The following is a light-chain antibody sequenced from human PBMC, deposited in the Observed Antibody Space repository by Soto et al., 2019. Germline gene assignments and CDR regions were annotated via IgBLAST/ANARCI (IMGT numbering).Light chain of an antibody. CDR2: DVS. J-gene: IGLJ2*01. CDR1: SSDVGGYNY. V-gene: IGLV2-14*01. Sequence: QSALTQPASVSGSPGQSITISCTGTSSDVGGYNYVSWYQQHPGKAPKLMIYDVSNWPSGVSNRFSGSKSGNTASLTISGLQAEEEADYYCSSYTSSSTLVFGGGTKLTVL. CDR3: SSYTSSSTLV.